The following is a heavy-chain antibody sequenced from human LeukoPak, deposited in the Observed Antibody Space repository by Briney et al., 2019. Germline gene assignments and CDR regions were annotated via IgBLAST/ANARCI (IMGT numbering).Heavy chain of an antibody. J-gene: IGHJ6*03. CDR1: GFTFSSYG. CDR3: ARDHSSSSLYYYYYYMDV. D-gene: IGHD6-6*01. CDR2: IRYDGSNK. Sequence: GGSLRLSCAASGFTFSSYGMHWVRQAPGKGLEWGAFIRYDGSNKYYADSGKGRITISRDNSKNRLYLQMNRLRADDTAVYYCARDHSSSSLYYYYYYMDVWGKGTTVTVSS. V-gene: IGHV3-30*02.